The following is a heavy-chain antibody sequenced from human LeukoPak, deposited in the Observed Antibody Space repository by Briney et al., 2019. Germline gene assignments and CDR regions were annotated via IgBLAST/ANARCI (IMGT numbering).Heavy chain of an antibody. CDR2: IYYSGST. D-gene: IGHD3-10*01. CDR3: ARARYGEIDY. J-gene: IGHJ4*02. V-gene: IGHV4-39*07. Sequence: SETLSLTCTVSGGSISSSSYYWGWIRQPPGKGLEWIGSIYYSGSTYYNPSLKSRVTISVDTSKNQFSLKLSSVTAADTAVYYCARARYGEIDYWGQGTLVTVSS. CDR1: GGSISSSSYY.